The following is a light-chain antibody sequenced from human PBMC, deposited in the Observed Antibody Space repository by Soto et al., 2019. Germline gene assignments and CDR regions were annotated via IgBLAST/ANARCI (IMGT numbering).Light chain of an antibody. J-gene: IGKJ1*01. CDR2: DAS. Sequence: DIQMTQSPSTLSGSVGARVTITCRASQTISSWLAWYQQKPGKAPKLLIYDASSLESGVPSTFSGSGSGTEYTLTISSLQPDDFATYYRQQYHTYWTVGQGTKVDIK. V-gene: IGKV1-5*01. CDR3: QQYHTYWT. CDR1: QTISSW.